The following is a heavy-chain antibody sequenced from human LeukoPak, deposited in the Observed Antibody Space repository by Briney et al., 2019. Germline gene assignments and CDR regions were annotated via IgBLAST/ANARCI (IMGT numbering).Heavy chain of an antibody. V-gene: IGHV1-2*04. CDR2: INPNSGGT. CDR3: ARDRRDGGNSGPRFRDY. J-gene: IGHJ4*02. Sequence: ASVKVSCKASGYTFTGYYMHWVRQAPGQGLEWMGWINPNSGGTNYAQKFQGWVTMTRDTSISTAYMELSRLRSDDTAVYYCARDRRDGGNSGPRFRDYWGQGTLVTVSS. CDR1: GYTFTGYY. D-gene: IGHD4-23*01.